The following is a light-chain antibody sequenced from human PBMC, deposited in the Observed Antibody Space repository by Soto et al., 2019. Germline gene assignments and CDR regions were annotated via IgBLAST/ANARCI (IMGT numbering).Light chain of an antibody. CDR1: QGISSY. J-gene: IGKJ4*01. CDR3: QQFNIYPPALT. Sequence: DIQLTQSPSFLSASVGDRVTITCRASQGISSYLAWYQQKPGKAPKLLLYAASTLQSGVPSRFSGSASGREFTPTISSLQPEDIATYSYQQFNIYPPALTFGGGTKVEIK. CDR2: AAS. V-gene: IGKV1-9*01.